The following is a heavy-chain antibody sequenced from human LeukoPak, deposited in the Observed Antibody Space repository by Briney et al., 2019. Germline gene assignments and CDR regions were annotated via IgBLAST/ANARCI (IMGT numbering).Heavy chain of an antibody. V-gene: IGHV3-7*01. CDR1: GFTFSSYW. CDR3: ARVELVGTYYYYYYMDV. D-gene: IGHD6-6*01. CDR2: IKQDGSEK. Sequence: GGSLRLSCAASGFTFSSYWMSWVRQAPGKGLEWVANIKQDGSEKYYVDSVKGRFTISRDNAKNSLYLQMNSLRAEDTAVYYCARVELVGTYYYYYYMDVWGKGTTVTVSS. J-gene: IGHJ6*03.